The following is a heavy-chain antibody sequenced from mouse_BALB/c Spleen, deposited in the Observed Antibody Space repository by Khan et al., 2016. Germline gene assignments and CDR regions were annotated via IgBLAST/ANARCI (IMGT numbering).Heavy chain of an antibody. CDR3: ARDLNWYFDV. CDR1: GFTFSDYY. Sequence: EVELVESGGGLVKPGGSLKLSCAASGFTFSDYYMYLFRQTPQKRLEWVATISDGGSYTYYPDSVKGRLTISRDNAKNNLYLQMSSLKSEDTAMYYCARDLNWYFDVWGAGTTVTVSS. V-gene: IGHV5-4*02. J-gene: IGHJ1*01. CDR2: ISDGGSYT.